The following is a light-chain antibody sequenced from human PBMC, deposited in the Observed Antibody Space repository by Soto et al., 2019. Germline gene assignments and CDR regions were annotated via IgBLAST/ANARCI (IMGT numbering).Light chain of an antibody. CDR3: QQRSNRIT. CDR2: DAS. CDR1: QSVSSY. Sequence: EILLAPSPATMSSLPGDRDTLSCRASQSVSSYLAWYQQKPGQAPRLLIYDASNRATGIPARFSGSGSGTDFTLTISSIEPEDFAVDHCQQRSNRITFRQGTRLEIK. V-gene: IGKV3-11*01. J-gene: IGKJ5*01.